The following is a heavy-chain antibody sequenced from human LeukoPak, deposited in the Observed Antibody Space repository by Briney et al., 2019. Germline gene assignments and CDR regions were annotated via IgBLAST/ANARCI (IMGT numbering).Heavy chain of an antibody. CDR1: GCTFSKAW. D-gene: IGHD6-13*01. CDR2: IKSRTDGGTP. J-gene: IGHJ4*02. Sequence: PGWSLRLSFAACGCTFSKAWMSWVRQARGRGGDGVGRIKSRTDGGTPHYPAPVKGRFTITSDDSDNTLYLQMDSLKTDDAAVYYCTTIAAAGGGFDYWGQGTLVSVSS. CDR3: TTIAAAGGGFDY. V-gene: IGHV3-15*01.